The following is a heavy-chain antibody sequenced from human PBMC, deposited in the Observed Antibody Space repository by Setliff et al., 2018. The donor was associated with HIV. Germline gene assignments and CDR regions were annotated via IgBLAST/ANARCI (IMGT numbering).Heavy chain of an antibody. J-gene: IGHJ4*02. CDR2: IIPIFGTA. D-gene: IGHD5-18*01. V-gene: IGHV1-69*06. Sequence: ASVKVSCKASGYTFTSYGISWVRQAPGQGLEWMGGIIPIFGTAHYAQKFQGRVTITADKSTSTAYMELSSLRSEDTAVYFCARDMQDNNSFGPNSNLGYWGQGTQVTVSS. CDR1: GYTFTSYG. CDR3: ARDMQDNNSFGPNSNLGY.